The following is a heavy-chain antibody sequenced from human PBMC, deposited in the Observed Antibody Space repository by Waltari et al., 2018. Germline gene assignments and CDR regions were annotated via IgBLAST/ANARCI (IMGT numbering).Heavy chain of an antibody. J-gene: IGHJ6*02. CDR2: VSHSGSS. CDR3: ARDQHLAASRGFGMDV. V-gene: IGHV4-4*07. D-gene: IGHD3-16*01. Sequence: QVQLQESGPGLLKASETLSLTCAVSDVLVTNYYWSWIRQAAGKQLEWIGRVSHSGSSNYNPSLASRVQMYVDRSKNHFSLKLNSVTAADTAIYYCARDQHLAASRGFGMDVWGRGTTATVSS. CDR1: DVLVTNYY.